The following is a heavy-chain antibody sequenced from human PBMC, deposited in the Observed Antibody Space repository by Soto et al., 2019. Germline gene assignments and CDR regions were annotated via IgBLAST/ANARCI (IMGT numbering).Heavy chain of an antibody. CDR1: GFRFNDYG. V-gene: IGHV3-33*01. Sequence: GGSLRLSCAASGFRFNDYGMHWVRQAPGKGLEWVAVIWYDGKNPNYADSVKGRFTISRDNSMNTLYLQMDSLRVEDTAVYFCARGGSAGYCSSGSCYPLDLWGQGTLVTVSS. CDR2: IWYDGKNP. CDR3: ARGGSAGYCSSGSCYPLDL. D-gene: IGHD2-2*01. J-gene: IGHJ5*02.